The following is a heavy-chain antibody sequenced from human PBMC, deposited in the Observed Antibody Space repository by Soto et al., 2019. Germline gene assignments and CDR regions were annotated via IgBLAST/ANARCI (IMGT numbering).Heavy chain of an antibody. Sequence: SVKVSCKASGFTFTSSAVQWVRQARGQRLEWIGWIVVGSGNTNYAQKFQERVTITRGMSTSTAYMELSSLRSEDTAVYYCAAGPLMITFGGVIVPYVYYGMDVWGQGTTVTVSS. V-gene: IGHV1-58*01. J-gene: IGHJ6*02. D-gene: IGHD3-16*02. CDR3: AAGPLMITFGGVIVPYVYYGMDV. CDR1: GFTFTSSA. CDR2: IVVGSGNT.